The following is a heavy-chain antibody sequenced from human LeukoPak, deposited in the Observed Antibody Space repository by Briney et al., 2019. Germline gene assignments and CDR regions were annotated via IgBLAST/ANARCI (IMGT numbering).Heavy chain of an antibody. CDR2: IYSGGST. V-gene: IGHV3-53*05. CDR1: GFTVSHYY. CDR3: AAQFGSSGGWYFDY. D-gene: IGHD2-15*01. Sequence: PGGSLRLSCAASGFTVSHYYMTWVRQAPGKGLECVSVIYSGGSTYSADSVKGRFTISRDNSRNMVYLQMSSLRSEDTAVYYCAAQFGSSGGWYFDYWGQGTLVTVSS. J-gene: IGHJ4*02.